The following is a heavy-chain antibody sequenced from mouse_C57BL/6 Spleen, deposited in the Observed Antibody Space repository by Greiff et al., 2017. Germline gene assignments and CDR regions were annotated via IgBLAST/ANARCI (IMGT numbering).Heavy chain of an antibody. CDR1: GYTFTDYN. J-gene: IGHJ2*01. CDR3: AREAYEDYFDY. V-gene: IGHV1-22*01. CDR2: INPNNGGT. Sequence: VQLKESGPELVKPGASVKMSCKASGYTFTDYNMHWVKQSHGKSLEWIGYINPNNGGTSYNQKFKGKATLTVNKSSSTAYMELRSLTAEDAAVYYCAREAYEDYFDYWGQGTTLTVSS. D-gene: IGHD2-14*01.